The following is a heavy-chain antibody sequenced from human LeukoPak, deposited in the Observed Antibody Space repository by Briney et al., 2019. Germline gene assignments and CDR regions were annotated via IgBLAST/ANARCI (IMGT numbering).Heavy chain of an antibody. Sequence: GGSLRLSCAASGFTVSSNYMSWVRQAPGKGLEWVSVIYSGGSTYYADSVKGRFTISRDNSKNTLYLQMNSLRAEDTAVYYCARGGEAYCGGDCSVFDAFDIWGQGTMVTVSS. J-gene: IGHJ3*02. D-gene: IGHD2-21*02. CDR3: ARGGEAYCGGDCSVFDAFDI. V-gene: IGHV3-66*01. CDR2: IYSGGST. CDR1: GFTVSSNY.